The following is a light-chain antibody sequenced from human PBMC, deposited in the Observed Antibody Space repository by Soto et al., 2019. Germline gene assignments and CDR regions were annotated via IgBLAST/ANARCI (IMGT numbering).Light chain of an antibody. CDR1: ISNIGSYT. CDR3: AAWDDSLNGPV. Sequence: QSVLTQPPSASGTPGQRVTISCSGSISNIGSYTVDWYQQLPGTAPKLVIYNNNQRPSGVPDRFSGSKSGTSASLAISGLQTEDEADYYCAAWDDSLNGPVFGGGTKVTVL. J-gene: IGLJ3*02. CDR2: NNN. V-gene: IGLV1-44*01.